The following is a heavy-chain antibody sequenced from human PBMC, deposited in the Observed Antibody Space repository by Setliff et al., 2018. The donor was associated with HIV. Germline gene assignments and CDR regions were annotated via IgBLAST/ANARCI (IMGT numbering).Heavy chain of an antibody. CDR2: IYWDDDK. V-gene: IGHV2-5*02. D-gene: IGHD3-3*01. Sequence: GPTLVNPTQTLTLTCTFSGFSLSTSGVGVGWIRQPPGKALEWLALIYWDDDKRYSTSLKSRLTISKDTSKSQVVLTMTNMDPVDTATYYCARGTFFGVVIGNYYMDVWGKGTTVTVSS. J-gene: IGHJ6*03. CDR1: GFSLSTSGVG. CDR3: ARGTFFGVVIGNYYMDV.